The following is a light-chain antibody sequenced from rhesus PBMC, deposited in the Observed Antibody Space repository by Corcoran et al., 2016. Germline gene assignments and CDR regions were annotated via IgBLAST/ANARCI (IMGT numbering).Light chain of an antibody. CDR2: DVS. Sequence: QAALTPPPSVSGSPGQSVTISCTGTSSDIGGDHYVSWYQQHPGKAPKRMIYDVSKRPSGVSDRFSGSKSGNTASLTISGLQAEDEADYYCSSYAGRNTFIFGAGTRLTVL. CDR3: SSYAGRNTFI. V-gene: IGLV2-23*01. CDR1: SSDIGGDHY. J-gene: IGLJ1*01.